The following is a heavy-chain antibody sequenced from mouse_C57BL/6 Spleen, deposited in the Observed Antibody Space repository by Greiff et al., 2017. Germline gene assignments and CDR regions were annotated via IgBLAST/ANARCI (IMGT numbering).Heavy chain of an antibody. CDR3: ARNYDYDPFAY. Sequence: EVQRVESGGGLVKPGGSLKLSCAASGFTFSDYGMHWVRQAPEKGLEWVAYISSGSSTIYYADTVKGRCTISRDNAKNTLFLQMTSLRSEDTAMYYCARNYDYDPFAYWGQGTLVTVSA. CDR1: GFTFSDYG. CDR2: ISSGSSTI. D-gene: IGHD2-4*01. V-gene: IGHV5-17*01. J-gene: IGHJ3*01.